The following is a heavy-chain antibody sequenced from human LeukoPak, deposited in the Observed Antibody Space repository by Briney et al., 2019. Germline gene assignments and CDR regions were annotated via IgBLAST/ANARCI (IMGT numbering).Heavy chain of an antibody. CDR1: EFTFSDYY. Sequence: PGGSLRLSCTASEFTFSDYYMNWIRQAPGKGLEWVAVISYDGSNKYYADSVKGRFTISRDNSKNTLYLQMNSLRAEDTAVYYCAREGEVGAKVRGSKDAFDIWGQGTMVTVSS. J-gene: IGHJ3*02. V-gene: IGHV3-30-3*01. CDR3: AREGEVGAKVRGSKDAFDI. CDR2: ISYDGSNK. D-gene: IGHD1-26*01.